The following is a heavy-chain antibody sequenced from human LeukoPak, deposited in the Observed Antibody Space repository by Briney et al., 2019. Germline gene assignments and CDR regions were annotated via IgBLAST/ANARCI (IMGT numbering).Heavy chain of an antibody. D-gene: IGHD1-1*01. CDR1: GASFSSTNYY. CDR2: IYYSGST. CDR3: ARQILKLERPFDS. V-gene: IGHV4-39*01. J-gene: IGHJ4*02. Sequence: SETLSLTCTVSGASFSSTNYYWGWIRQPPGKGLEWIGNIYYSGSTSYNPSLKSRATISVDTSKNQFSLKLNSVTAADTTVYYCARQILKLERPFDSWGQGTLVTVPS.